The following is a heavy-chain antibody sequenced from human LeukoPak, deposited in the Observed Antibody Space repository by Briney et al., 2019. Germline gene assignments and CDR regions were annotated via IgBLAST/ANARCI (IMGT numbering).Heavy chain of an antibody. CDR1: GGSFSGYY. Sequence: SETLSLTCAVYGGSFSGYYWSWIRQPPGKGLEWIGEINHSGSTNYNPSLTSRVTISVDTSKNQFSLKLSSVTAADTAVYYCARHRYSSSWYSYYYGMDVWGQGTTVTVSS. CDR2: INHSGST. D-gene: IGHD6-13*01. CDR3: ARHRYSSSWYSYYYGMDV. V-gene: IGHV4-34*01. J-gene: IGHJ6*02.